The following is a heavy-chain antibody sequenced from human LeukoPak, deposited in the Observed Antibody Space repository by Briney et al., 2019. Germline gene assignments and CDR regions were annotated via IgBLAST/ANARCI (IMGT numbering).Heavy chain of an antibody. J-gene: IGHJ4*02. V-gene: IGHV1-18*01. CDR3: ARDLRFTAQRSFDY. CDR1: GYTFINYG. Sequence: ASVKVSCKASGYTFINYGVSWVRQAPGQGLEWMGWISAYNGNTNYAQKLQGRVTMTTDTSTSTAYMELRSLRSDDTAVYYCARDLRFTAQRSFDYWGQGTLVTVSS. D-gene: IGHD5/OR15-5a*01. CDR2: ISAYNGNT.